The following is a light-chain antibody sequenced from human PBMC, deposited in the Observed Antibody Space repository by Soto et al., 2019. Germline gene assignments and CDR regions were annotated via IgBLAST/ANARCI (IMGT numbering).Light chain of an antibody. J-gene: IGKJ5*01. CDR2: AAS. CDR1: QGIGSW. CDR3: QQANSFPIT. V-gene: IGKV1-12*01. Sequence: DIHMTQSASSVSASVGDRVTITCRASQGIGSWLAGYQQTPGKAPKLRSYAASSLQRGVPSRFSGSGSGTDCTLTISSLQPEDFATYYCQQANSFPITFGQGTRLEIK.